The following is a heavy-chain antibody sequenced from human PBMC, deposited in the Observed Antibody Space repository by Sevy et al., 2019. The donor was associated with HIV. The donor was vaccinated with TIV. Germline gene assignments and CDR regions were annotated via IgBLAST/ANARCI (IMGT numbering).Heavy chain of an antibody. D-gene: IGHD3-22*01. V-gene: IGHV3-23*01. Sequence: GGSLRLSCVVSGFTFRIYTMTWVRQAPGKGLEWVSRITGSGDKISYEDPVQGGFTISRENSRNTLYLQMRSLRPADTAVDYCAKGPDYYASSGTPLDYWGQGTLVTVSS. J-gene: IGHJ4*02. CDR3: AKGPDYYASSGTPLDY. CDR2: ITGSGDKI. CDR1: GFTFRIYT.